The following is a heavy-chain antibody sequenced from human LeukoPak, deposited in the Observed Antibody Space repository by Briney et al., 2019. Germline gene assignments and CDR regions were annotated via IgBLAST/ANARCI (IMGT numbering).Heavy chain of an antibody. D-gene: IGHD2-21*02. CDR3: ARDGIAYCGGDCYHIFDY. CDR2: ISAYNGNT. Sequence: ASVKVSCKASGYTFTSYGISWVRQAPGQGLEWVGWISAYNGNTNYAQKLQGRVTMTTDTSTSTAYMELRSLRSDDTAVYYCARDGIAYCGGDCYHIFDYWGQGTLVTVSS. CDR1: GYTFTSYG. V-gene: IGHV1-18*04. J-gene: IGHJ4*02.